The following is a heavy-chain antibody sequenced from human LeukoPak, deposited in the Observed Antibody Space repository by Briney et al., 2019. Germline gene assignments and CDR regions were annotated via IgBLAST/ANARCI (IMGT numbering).Heavy chain of an antibody. CDR1: GGTFSSYA. CDR3: ARLLWFGEHEYYFDY. J-gene: IGHJ4*02. CDR2: IIPILGIA. Sequence: SVKVSCKASGGTFSSYAISWVRQAPGQGLEWMGRIIPILGIANYAQKFQGRVTTTADKSTSTAYMELSSLRSDDTAVYYCARLLWFGEHEYYFDYWGQGTLVTVSS. V-gene: IGHV1-69*04. D-gene: IGHD3-10*01.